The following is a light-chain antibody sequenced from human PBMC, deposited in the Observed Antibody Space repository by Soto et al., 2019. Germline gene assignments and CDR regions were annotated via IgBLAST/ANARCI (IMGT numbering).Light chain of an antibody. V-gene: IGKV1-5*01. Sequence: DIQMTQSPYTLSASVGELATITCRASQSVSNWLAWYQQKPGKAPNLLIYDAFTMESGVPSRFSGSGSGTEFTPTISSLQSDDFAIYYCQQYNSYSRTFGQGTKVDIK. J-gene: IGKJ1*01. CDR2: DAF. CDR3: QQYNSYSRT. CDR1: QSVSNW.